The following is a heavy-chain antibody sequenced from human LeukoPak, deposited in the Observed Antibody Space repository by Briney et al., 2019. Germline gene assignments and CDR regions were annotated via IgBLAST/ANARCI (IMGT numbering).Heavy chain of an antibody. D-gene: IGHD5-18*01. J-gene: IGHJ4*02. Sequence: GGSLRLSCAASGFTFSSYWMSWVRQAPGKGLEWVANIKQDGSEKYYVDSVKGRFTISRDNAKNSLYLQMNSLRAEDTAVYYCARDPSYGLGSYFDYWGQGTLVTVSS. CDR1: GFTFSSYW. V-gene: IGHV3-7*01. CDR3: ARDPSYGLGSYFDY. CDR2: IKQDGSEK.